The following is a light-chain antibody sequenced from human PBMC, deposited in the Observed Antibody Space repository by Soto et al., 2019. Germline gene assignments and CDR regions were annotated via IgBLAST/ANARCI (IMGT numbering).Light chain of an antibody. Sequence: EIGVSQSPVALSVCTGERATLSCRARQNISRSLAWYQQKHGQGPSLLIYVTSTRAGGVPARFSGGGSGTEFPLTITSLQSEDFAVYYCHQYSYWPRTFGQGTKVDIK. J-gene: IGKJ1*01. CDR1: QNISRS. CDR2: VTS. CDR3: HQYSYWPRT. V-gene: IGKV3-15*01.